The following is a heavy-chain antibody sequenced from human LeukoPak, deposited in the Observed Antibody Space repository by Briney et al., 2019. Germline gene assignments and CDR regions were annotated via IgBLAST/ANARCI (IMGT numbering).Heavy chain of an antibody. CDR2: FDPEDGET. CDR1: GYTLTELS. J-gene: IGHJ3*02. Sequence: ASVKVSCKVSGYTLTELSMHWVRQAPGKGLEWMGGFDPEDGETIYAQKFQGRVTMTEDTSTDTAYMELSSLRSEDTAVYYCATFNIVVVSAVDDAFDIWGQGTMVTVSS. CDR3: ATFNIVVVSAVDDAFDI. V-gene: IGHV1-24*01. D-gene: IGHD2-2*01.